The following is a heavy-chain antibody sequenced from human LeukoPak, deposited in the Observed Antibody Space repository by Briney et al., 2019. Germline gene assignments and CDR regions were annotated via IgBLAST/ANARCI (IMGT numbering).Heavy chain of an antibody. D-gene: IGHD3-3*01. CDR1: GFNLNSYG. Sequence: GGSLRLSCAASGFNLNSYGMNWVRQAPGKGLEWVSGIIGSGSRTFYADSVKGRFTISRDNSRNTLSLQMNSLRAEDTAIYYCAKGGEDYDFWSGYYYYFDFWGQGTLVTVSS. CDR2: IIGSGSRT. J-gene: IGHJ4*02. V-gene: IGHV3-23*01. CDR3: AKGGEDYDFWSGYYYYFDF.